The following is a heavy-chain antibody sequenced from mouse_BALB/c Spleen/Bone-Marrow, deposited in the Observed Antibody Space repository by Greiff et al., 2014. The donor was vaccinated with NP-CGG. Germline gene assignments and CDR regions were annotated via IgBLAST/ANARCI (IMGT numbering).Heavy chain of an antibody. J-gene: IGHJ3*01. V-gene: IGHV14-3*02. CDR1: GFNIKDTY. CDR3: ASYYYDSSLFAY. CDR2: IDPAYGNT. D-gene: IGHD1-1*01. Sequence: EVQGVESGAELVKPGASVKLSCTASGFNIKDTYMHWVKQRPEQGLEWIGRIDPAYGNTKYDPKFQGKATITADTSSNTAYLQLSSLTSEDAAVYYCASYYYDSSLFAYWGQGTLVTVSA.